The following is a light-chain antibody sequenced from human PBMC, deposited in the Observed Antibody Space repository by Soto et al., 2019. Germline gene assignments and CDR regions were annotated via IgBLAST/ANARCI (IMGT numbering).Light chain of an antibody. CDR1: SSDVGGYNY. CDR2: DVS. Sequence: QSPLTQPASVSGAPGQSITISCTGTSSDVGGYNYVSWYQQHPGKAPKLMIYDVSNRPSGVSNRFSGSKSGNTASLTISGLQAEDEADYYCSSYTSTITLAFGGGTKLTV. CDR3: SSYTSTITLA. V-gene: IGLV2-14*01. J-gene: IGLJ2*01.